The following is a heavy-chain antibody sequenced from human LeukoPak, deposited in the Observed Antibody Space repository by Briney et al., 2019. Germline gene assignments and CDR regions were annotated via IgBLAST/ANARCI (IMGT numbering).Heavy chain of an antibody. D-gene: IGHD3-3*01. CDR3: ARGSTIFLYYFDY. CDR1: GGSISSSNW. J-gene: IGHJ4*02. V-gene: IGHV4-4*02. Sequence: TSGTLSLTCAVSGGSISSSNWWSWVRQTPGKGLEWIGEIYHSGSTNYNPSLKSRVTISVDKSKNQFSLKLSSVTAADTAVYYCARGSTIFLYYFDYWGQGTLVTVSS. CDR2: IYHSGST.